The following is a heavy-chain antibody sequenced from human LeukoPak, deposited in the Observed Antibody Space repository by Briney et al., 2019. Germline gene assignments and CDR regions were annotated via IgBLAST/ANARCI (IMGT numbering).Heavy chain of an antibody. Sequence: GGSLRLSCAASGFTFSSYGMHWVRQAPGEGLEWVAVIWYDGSNKYYAVSVKGRFTISRDNSKNTLYLQMNSLRAEDTAVYYCAKDYYGSGSYINYWGQGTLVTVSS. D-gene: IGHD3-10*01. CDR1: GFTFSSYG. CDR3: AKDYYGSGSYINY. J-gene: IGHJ4*02. CDR2: IWYDGSNK. V-gene: IGHV3-33*06.